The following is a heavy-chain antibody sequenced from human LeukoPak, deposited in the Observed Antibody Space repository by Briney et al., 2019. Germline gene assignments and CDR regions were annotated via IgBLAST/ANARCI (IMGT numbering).Heavy chain of an antibody. CDR2: ISSSGNT. V-gene: IGHV3-23*01. Sequence: PGGSLRLSCAASGFTFSRSAMTWVRQTPGKGLDWVSSISSSGNTYYADSVKGRFTISRDNAKNSLYLQMNSLRAEDTAVYYCARGYCSGGSCYSFDYWGQGTLVTVSS. CDR3: ARGYCSGGSCYSFDY. J-gene: IGHJ4*02. CDR1: GFTFSRSA. D-gene: IGHD2-15*01.